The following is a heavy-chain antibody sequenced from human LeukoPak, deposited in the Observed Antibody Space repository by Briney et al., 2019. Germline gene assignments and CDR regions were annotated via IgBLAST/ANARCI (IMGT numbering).Heavy chain of an antibody. CDR1: GYNLTSYW. D-gene: IGHD1-26*01. CDR3: ARLRVGAAGDY. CDR2: LYPGDSDT. Sequence: GESLKISCKGSGYNLTSYWLGWVRQMPGKGLEWMGHLYPGDSDTRYSASFQGQFTISADKSISTAYLQWSSLKAADTAMYYCARLRVGAAGDYWGQGTLVTVSS. V-gene: IGHV5-51*01. J-gene: IGHJ4*02.